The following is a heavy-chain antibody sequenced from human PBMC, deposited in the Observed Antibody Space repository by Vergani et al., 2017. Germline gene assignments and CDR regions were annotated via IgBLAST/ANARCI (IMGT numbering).Heavy chain of an antibody. Sequence: QVQLVQSGAEVKKPGASVKVSCKASGYTFTSCYMHWVRQAPGQGLEWMGIINPSGGSTSYAQKFQGRVTMTRDTSTSTVYMELSSLRSEDTAVYYCARDRYEPRRVKIIDYGMDVWGQGTTVTVSS. CDR2: INPSGGST. D-gene: IGHD3-16*02. CDR3: ARDRYEPRRVKIIDYGMDV. J-gene: IGHJ6*02. CDR1: GYTFTSCY. V-gene: IGHV1-46*01.